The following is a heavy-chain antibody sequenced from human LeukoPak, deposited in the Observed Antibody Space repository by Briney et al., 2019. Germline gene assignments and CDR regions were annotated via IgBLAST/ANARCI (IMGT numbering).Heavy chain of an antibody. Sequence: GGSLRLSCAASGFTFTSYAMSCVRQAPGKGLEWVSAISVRGGSTYYADSVKGRFTISRDNSKNTLYLQMNSLRAEDTAVYYCAKEQSTFGELNPWGQGTLVTVSS. CDR2: ISVRGGST. J-gene: IGHJ5*02. CDR1: GFTFTSYA. CDR3: AKEQSTFGELNP. D-gene: IGHD3-10*01. V-gene: IGHV3-23*01.